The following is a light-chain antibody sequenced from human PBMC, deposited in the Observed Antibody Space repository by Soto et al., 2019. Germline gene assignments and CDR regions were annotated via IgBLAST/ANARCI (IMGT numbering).Light chain of an antibody. CDR3: MKALQTPNN. J-gene: IGKJ5*01. CDR1: QILLDSDHGNTY. Sequence: EIVITQTPLSRPVTPGEPASISFMSSQILLDSDHGNTYLDVSRQKPVQSPPLLIYTLSSRASGVPDRFSGSGSGTAFTLKISRVEAEDVGVYYCMKALQTPNNFGQGTRLENK. CDR2: TLS. V-gene: IGKV2-40*01.